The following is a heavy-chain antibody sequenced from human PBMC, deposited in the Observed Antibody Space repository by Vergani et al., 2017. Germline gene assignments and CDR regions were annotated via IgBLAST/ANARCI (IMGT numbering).Heavy chain of an antibody. J-gene: IGHJ3*02. V-gene: IGHV1-69*13. D-gene: IGHD5-24*01. CDR2: IIPIFGTA. Sequence: QVQLVQSGAEVKKPGSSVKVSCKASGGTFSSYAISWVRQAPGQGLEWMGRIIPIFGTANYAQKFQGRVTITADESTSTAYMELSSLRSEDTAVYYCARAGMAIIEGAPDAFDIWGQGTMVTVSS. CDR3: ARAGMAIIEGAPDAFDI. CDR1: GGTFSSYA.